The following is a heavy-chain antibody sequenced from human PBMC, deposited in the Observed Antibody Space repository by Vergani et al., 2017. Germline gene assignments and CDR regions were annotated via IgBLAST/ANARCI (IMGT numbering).Heavy chain of an antibody. V-gene: IGHV3-23*01. Sequence: EVQLLESGGGLVQPGGSLRLPCEDSGFSFPGYAMSWVRQAPGKGLEWVSSVSGSSATPYYADSVKGRFIISRDNSKNTLHLQMNSLRADDTAVYYCTKGSRGYTGYFFDYWGQGTLATVSS. J-gene: IGHJ4*02. CDR1: GFSFPGYA. D-gene: IGHD5-12*01. CDR3: TKGSRGYTGYFFDY. CDR2: VSGSSATP.